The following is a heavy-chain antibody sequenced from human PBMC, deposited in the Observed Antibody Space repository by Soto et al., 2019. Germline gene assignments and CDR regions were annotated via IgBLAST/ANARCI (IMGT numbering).Heavy chain of an antibody. D-gene: IGHD7-27*01. CDR3: AKDLGHAYYYYYMDV. J-gene: IGHJ6*03. CDR2: ISYDGSNK. V-gene: IGHV3-30*18. CDR1: GFTFSSYG. Sequence: GGSLRLSCAASGFTFSSYGIHWVRQAPGKGLEWVAVISYDGSNKYYADSVKGRFTISRDNSKNTLYLRMNSLRAEDTAVYYCAKDLGHAYYYYYMDVWGKGTTVTVSS.